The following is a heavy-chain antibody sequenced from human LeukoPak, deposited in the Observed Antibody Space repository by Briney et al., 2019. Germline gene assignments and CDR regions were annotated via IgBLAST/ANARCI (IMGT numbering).Heavy chain of an antibody. D-gene: IGHD3-22*01. CDR2: INPSGGST. CDR3: AREAPWSIGSGYYDAFDI. J-gene: IGHJ3*02. Sequence: ASVKGSCKASGYTFTSYYMHWVRQAPGQGLEWMGIINPSGGSTSYAQKFQGRVTMTRDTSTCTVYMELSSLRSEDTAVYYCAREAPWSIGSGYYDAFDIWGQGTMVTVSS. V-gene: IGHV1-46*01. CDR1: GYTFTSYY.